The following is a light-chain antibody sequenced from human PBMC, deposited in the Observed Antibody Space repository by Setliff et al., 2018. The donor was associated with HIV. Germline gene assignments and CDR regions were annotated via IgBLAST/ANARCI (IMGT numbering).Light chain of an antibody. J-gene: IGLJ1*01. V-gene: IGLV2-14*03. Sequence: QSVLTQPASVSGSPGQSITVSCTGTSSDIGAFDFVSWYRQHPGKAPELMIYDVTNRPSGVSHRFSGSKSGNTASLTISGLQAEDEADYYCASYANSDVFIFGSGTKVT. CDR2: DVT. CDR1: SSDIGAFDF. CDR3: ASYANSDVFI.